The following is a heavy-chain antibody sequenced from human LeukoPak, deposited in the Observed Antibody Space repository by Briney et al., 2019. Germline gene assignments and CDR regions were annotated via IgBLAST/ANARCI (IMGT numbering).Heavy chain of an antibody. J-gene: IGHJ4*02. V-gene: IGHV4-59*01. CDR3: ARGGQWLVSPLDY. D-gene: IGHD6-19*01. CDR1: GGSISSYY. Sequence: SETLSLTCTVSGGSISSYYWSWIRQPPGKGLEGIGYIYYTGSTNYNPSLKSRVTISVDTSKNQFSLKLSSVTAADTAVYYCARGGQWLVSPLDYWGQGTLVTVSS. CDR2: IYYTGST.